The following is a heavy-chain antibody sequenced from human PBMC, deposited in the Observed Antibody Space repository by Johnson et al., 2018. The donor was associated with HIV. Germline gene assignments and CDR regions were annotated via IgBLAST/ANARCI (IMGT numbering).Heavy chain of an antibody. CDR2: ISGSGGST. Sequence: EVQLVESGGGVVQPGRSLRLSCAASGFTFSSYAMHWVRQAPGTGLEWVSAISGSGGSTYYADSVKGRLTTSRDNSKNTLYLQMNSLRAEDTAVYYCAKDEEGELELPDAFDIWGQGTMVTVSS. CDR3: AKDEEGELELPDAFDI. CDR1: GFTFSSYA. J-gene: IGHJ3*02. V-gene: IGHV3-23*04. D-gene: IGHD1-7*01.